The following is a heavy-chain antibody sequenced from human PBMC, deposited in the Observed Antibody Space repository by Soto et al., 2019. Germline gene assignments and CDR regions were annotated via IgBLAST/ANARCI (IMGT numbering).Heavy chain of an antibody. Sequence: GASVKVSCKASGGTFSSYAISWVRQAPGQGLEWMGGIIPIFGTANYAQKFQGRVTITADESTSTAYMELSSLRSEDTAVYYCARSQSLQHVWFDPWGQGTLVTVSS. V-gene: IGHV1-69*13. CDR1: GGTFSSYA. D-gene: IGHD1-1*01. CDR3: ARSQSLQHVWFDP. CDR2: IIPIFGTA. J-gene: IGHJ5*02.